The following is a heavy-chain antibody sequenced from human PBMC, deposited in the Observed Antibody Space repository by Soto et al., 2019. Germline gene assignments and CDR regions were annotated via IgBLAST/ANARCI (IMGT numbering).Heavy chain of an antibody. CDR1: GFSFSTYW. Sequence: GGSLRLSCIGSGFSFSTYWLSWLRQAPGKGLEWVARINEDGGAKYYVDTVKGRFTVSRDNTKNSLYLQMNSLSADDTAVYYCARGGHWAADYWGQGTPVTVPQ. D-gene: IGHD7-27*01. CDR2: INEDGGAK. V-gene: IGHV3-7*03. CDR3: ARGGHWAADY. J-gene: IGHJ4*02.